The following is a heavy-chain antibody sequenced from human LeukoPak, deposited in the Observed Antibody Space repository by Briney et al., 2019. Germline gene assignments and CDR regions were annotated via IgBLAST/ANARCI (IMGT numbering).Heavy chain of an antibody. CDR1: GFTFSSYA. CDR3: ARGFATAAGDY. V-gene: IGHV4-59*01. D-gene: IGHD6-13*01. Sequence: KPGGSLRLSCAASGFTFSSYAMSWVRQPPGKGLEWIGYIYYSGSTNYNPSLKSRVTISVDTSKNQFSLKLSSATAADTAMYYCARGFATAAGDYWGQGTLVTVSS. J-gene: IGHJ4*02. CDR2: IYYSGST.